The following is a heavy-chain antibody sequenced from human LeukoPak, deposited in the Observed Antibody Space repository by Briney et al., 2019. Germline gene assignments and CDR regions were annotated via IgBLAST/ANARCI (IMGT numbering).Heavy chain of an antibody. D-gene: IGHD5-12*01. CDR3: ARGGPLVAMSPYNWFDP. CDR2: IIPIFGTA. CDR1: GGTFSSYA. Sequence: SVKVSCKASGGTFSSYAISWVRQAPGQGLEWMGGIIPIFGTANYAQKFQGRVTITADKSTSTAYMEVSSLRSEDTAVYYCARGGPLVAMSPYNWFDPWGQGTLVTVSS. J-gene: IGHJ5*02. V-gene: IGHV1-69*06.